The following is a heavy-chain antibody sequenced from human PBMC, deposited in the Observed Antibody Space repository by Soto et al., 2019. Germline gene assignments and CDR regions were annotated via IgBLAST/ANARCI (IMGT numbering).Heavy chain of an antibody. V-gene: IGHV3-30*18. CDR2: VSYDGSNK. CDR1: GFIFSNYG. J-gene: IGHJ4*02. Sequence: QVQLVESGGGVVQPGRSLRLSCVSSGFIFSNYGMHWVRQAPGKGLEWVAVVSYDGSNKYYADSLKGRFTISRDNSKNTLYLQINSLRAEDTAVYYCAKDDRSGTTSYFDYWGQGTLVTVSS. CDR3: AKDDRSGTTSYFDY. D-gene: IGHD1-1*01.